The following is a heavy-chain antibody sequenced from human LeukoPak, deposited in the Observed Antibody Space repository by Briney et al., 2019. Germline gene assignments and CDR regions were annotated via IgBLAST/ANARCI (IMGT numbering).Heavy chain of an antibody. CDR2: IYYSGST. CDR1: GGYISSSSYY. V-gene: IGHV4-39*01. CDR3: ARLIGVGYSYGYRWFDP. Sequence: SETLSLTCTVSGGYISSSSYYWGWIRQPPGKGLEWIGSIYYSGSTYYNPSLKSRVTISVDTSKNQFSLKLSSVTAADTAVYYCARLIGVGYSYGYRWFDPWGQGTLVTVSS. J-gene: IGHJ5*02. D-gene: IGHD5-18*01.